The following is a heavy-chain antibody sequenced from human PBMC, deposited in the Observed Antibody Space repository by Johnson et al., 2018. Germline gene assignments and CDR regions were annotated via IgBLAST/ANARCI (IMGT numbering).Heavy chain of an antibody. J-gene: IGHJ6*02. CDR2: MYISGNT. Sequence: QVQLQESGPGLVKPSETLSPTCTVTGASISSYYWSWIRQHAGEGLEWLGRMYISGNTNYNPSHKNRVPIALDKSKNQFSLNLTSATAADTAVYSCAREHIVIAPGGMDVWGQGITVTVSS. D-gene: IGHD3-16*02. CDR3: AREHIVIAPGGMDV. V-gene: IGHV4-4*07. CDR1: GASISSYY.